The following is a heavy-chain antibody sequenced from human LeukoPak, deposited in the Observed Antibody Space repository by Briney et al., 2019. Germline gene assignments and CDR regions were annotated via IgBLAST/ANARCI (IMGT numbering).Heavy chain of an antibody. CDR2: IYYSGST. CDR1: GGSISSGGYY. D-gene: IGHD3-3*01. Sequence: SETLSLTCTVSGGSISSGGYYWSWIRQHPGEGLEWIGYIYYSGSTYYNPSLKSRVTISVDTSKNQFSLKLSSVTAADTAVYYCARARITIFGVVPQTGYFDYWGQGTLVTVSS. V-gene: IGHV4-31*03. CDR3: ARARITIFGVVPQTGYFDY. J-gene: IGHJ4*02.